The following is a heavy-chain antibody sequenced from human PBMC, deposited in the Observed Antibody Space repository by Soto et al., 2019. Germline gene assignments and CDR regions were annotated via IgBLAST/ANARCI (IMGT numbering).Heavy chain of an antibody. J-gene: IGHJ4*02. CDR3: AKSLPQHLYYFDG. D-gene: IGHD2-2*01. CDR2: ISAYNGNT. V-gene: IGHV1-18*01. CDR1: GYTFTSYG. Sequence: ASVKVSCKASGYTFTSYGISWVRQAPGQGLEWMGWISAYNGNTNYAQKLQGRVTMTTDTSTSTAYMELRSLRSDDTAVYFCAKSLPQHLYYFDGWGQGTPVTVSS.